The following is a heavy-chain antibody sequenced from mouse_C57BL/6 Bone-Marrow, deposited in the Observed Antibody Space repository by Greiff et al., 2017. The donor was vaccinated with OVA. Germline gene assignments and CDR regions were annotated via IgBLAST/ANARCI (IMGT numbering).Heavy chain of an antibody. V-gene: IGHV1-50*01. D-gene: IGHD2-1*01. CDR2: IDPSDSYT. J-gene: IGHJ4*01. CDR1: GYTFTSYW. CDR3: ARDFYYGNYAMDY. Sequence: QVQLQQPGAELVKPGASVQLSCKASGYTFTSYWMQWVKQRPGQGLEWIGEIDPSDSYTNYNQKFKGKATLTVDTSSSTAYMQLSSLTSEDSAVYYCARDFYYGNYAMDYWGQGTSVTVSS.